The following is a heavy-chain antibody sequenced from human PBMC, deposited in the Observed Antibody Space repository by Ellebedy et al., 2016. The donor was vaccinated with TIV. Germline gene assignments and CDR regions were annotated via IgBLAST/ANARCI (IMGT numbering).Heavy chain of an antibody. CDR3: ARDLSSGYSHDAFDI. CDR1: GYTFTGYY. CDR2: INPSGGST. D-gene: IGHD3-3*01. J-gene: IGHJ3*02. V-gene: IGHV1-46*01. Sequence: ASVKVSCKASGYTFTGYYMHWVRQAPGQGLEWMGIINPSGGSTSYAQKFQGRVTMTRDTSTSTVYMELSSLRSEDTAVYYCARDLSSGYSHDAFDIWGQGTMVTVSS.